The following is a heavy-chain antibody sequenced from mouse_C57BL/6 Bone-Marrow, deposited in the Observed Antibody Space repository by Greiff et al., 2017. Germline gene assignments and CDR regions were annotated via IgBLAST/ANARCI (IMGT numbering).Heavy chain of an antibody. CDR1: GYTFTSYW. CDR3: ARPYCSNYWYFDV. V-gene: IGHV1-55*01. Sequence: QVQLQQPGAELVKPGASVKMSCKASGYTFTSYWITWVKQRPGQGLEWIGDIYPGSGRTNYNEKFKSKATLTVDTSSSTAYMQLSSLTSADSAVYYCARPYCSNYWYFDVWGTGTTVTVSS. J-gene: IGHJ1*03. CDR2: IYPGSGRT. D-gene: IGHD2-5*01.